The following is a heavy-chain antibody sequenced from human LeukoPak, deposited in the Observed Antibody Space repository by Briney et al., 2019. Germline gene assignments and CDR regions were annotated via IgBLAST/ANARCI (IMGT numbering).Heavy chain of an antibody. CDR1: GGTFSSYA. Sequence: GASAKVSCKASGGTFSSYAISWVRQAPGQGLEWMGGIIPIFGTANYAQKFQGRVTITADESTSTAYMELSSLRSEDTAVYYCALEDYYYYMDVWGKGTTVTVSS. J-gene: IGHJ6*03. V-gene: IGHV1-69*13. CDR3: ALEDYYYYMDV. CDR2: IIPIFGTA.